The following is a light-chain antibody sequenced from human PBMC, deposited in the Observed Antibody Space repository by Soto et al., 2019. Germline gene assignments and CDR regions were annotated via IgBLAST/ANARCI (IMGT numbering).Light chain of an antibody. CDR3: QQYNSYSGFT. CDR1: QSISSW. Sequence: DIQMTQSPSTLSASVGDRVTITCRASQSISSWLAWYQQNPGKAPKLLIYDASSLESGVPSRFSGSGSGTEFTLTISSLQPDDFATYYCQQYNSYSGFTFGRGTKVDIK. J-gene: IGKJ3*01. CDR2: DAS. V-gene: IGKV1-5*01.